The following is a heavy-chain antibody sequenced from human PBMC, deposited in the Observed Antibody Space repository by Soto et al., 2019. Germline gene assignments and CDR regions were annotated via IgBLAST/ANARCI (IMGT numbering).Heavy chain of an antibody. J-gene: IGHJ3*02. D-gene: IGHD2-21*02. Sequence: TLSLTCAVSGYSISSGYYWGWIRQPPGKGLEWIGSIYHSGSTYYNPSLRSRVTISVDTSKNQLSLKLSSVTAADTAVYYCARANGGNSGSFDIWGQGTMVTVSS. CDR1: GYSISSGYY. CDR3: ARANGGNSGSFDI. V-gene: IGHV4-38-2*01. CDR2: IYHSGST.